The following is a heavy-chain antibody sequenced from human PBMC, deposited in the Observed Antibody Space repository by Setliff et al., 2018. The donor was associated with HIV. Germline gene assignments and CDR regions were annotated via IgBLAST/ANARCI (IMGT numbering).Heavy chain of an antibody. CDR1: GGSISSRGYY. CDR2: IYYSGST. Sequence: PSETLSLTCTVSGGSISSRGYYWGWIRQPPGKELEWIGSIYYSGSTYYNPSLKSRVAISVGTSKNQFSLKLTSVTAADTAVYYCARGTTSITFDYWSQGTLVTVSS. V-gene: IGHV4-39*07. J-gene: IGHJ4*02. CDR3: ARGTTSITFDY. D-gene: IGHD1-1*01.